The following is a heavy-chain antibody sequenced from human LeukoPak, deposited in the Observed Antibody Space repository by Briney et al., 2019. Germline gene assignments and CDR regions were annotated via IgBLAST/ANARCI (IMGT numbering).Heavy chain of an antibody. V-gene: IGHV3-30*04. D-gene: IGHD5-18*01. CDR2: ISYDGDNK. CDR3: ARDETKRGYSYGTSPFDY. Sequence: GGSLRLSCAASGFTFSTYAMHWVRQAPDKGLEWVALISYDGDNKYYADSVKGRFTISRDNSKNTLCLQMNSLRVEDTAVYYCARDETKRGYSYGTSPFDYWGQGTLVPVSS. J-gene: IGHJ4*02. CDR1: GFTFSTYA.